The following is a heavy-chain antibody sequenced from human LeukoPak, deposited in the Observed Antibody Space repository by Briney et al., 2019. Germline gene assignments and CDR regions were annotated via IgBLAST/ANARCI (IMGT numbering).Heavy chain of an antibody. CDR1: GFTFSSYA. D-gene: IGHD2-2*02. J-gene: IGHJ4*02. Sequence: PGGSLRLSCAASGFTFSSYAMSWVRQAPGKWLEWVSAISGSGGSTYYADSVKGRFTISRDNSKNTLYLQMNSLRAEDTAVYYCAKDHIRGPSYFDYWGQGTLVTVSS. CDR2: ISGSGGST. V-gene: IGHV3-23*01. CDR3: AKDHIRGPSYFDY.